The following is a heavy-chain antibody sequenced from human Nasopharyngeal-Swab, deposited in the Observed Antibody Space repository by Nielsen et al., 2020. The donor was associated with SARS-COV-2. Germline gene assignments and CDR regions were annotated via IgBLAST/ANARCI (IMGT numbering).Heavy chain of an antibody. CDR1: GFTFSSYW. CDR3: ARAHPRSCTDGVCFRRQVYNWFDP. V-gene: IGHV3-7*05. J-gene: IGHJ5*02. Sequence: GESLKISCAASGFTFSSYWMSWVRQAPGKGLEWVAYIKEDGSEKYFVDSVKGRFTISRDNAKNSLYLQMNSLRAEDTAVYYCARAHPRSCTDGVCFRRQVYNWFDPWGQGTLVTVSS. CDR2: IKEDGSEK. D-gene: IGHD2-8*01.